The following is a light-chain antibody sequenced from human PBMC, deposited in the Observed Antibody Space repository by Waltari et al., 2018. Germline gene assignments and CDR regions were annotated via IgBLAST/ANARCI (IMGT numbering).Light chain of an antibody. V-gene: IGKV4-1*01. CDR3: QQYFSAPWT. CDR1: QSVLHSSNNKNY. Sequence: DIVMTQSPDSLAVSLGERATINCKSSQSVLHSSNNKNYLAWYQQKPGQPPNLLIYWASTRESGVPDRFSGSGSGTDFTLTISSLQAEAVAVYYCQQYFSAPWTFGQGTKVEIK. CDR2: WAS. J-gene: IGKJ1*01.